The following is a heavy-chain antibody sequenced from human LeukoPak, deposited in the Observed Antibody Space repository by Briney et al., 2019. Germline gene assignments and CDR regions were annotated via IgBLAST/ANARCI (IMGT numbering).Heavy chain of an antibody. D-gene: IGHD4-17*01. J-gene: IGHJ6*02. CDR3: ERDDYGDYSGMDV. CDR1: GFTFSSYW. Sequence: GRSLRLSCAASGFTFSSYWMHWVRQAPGKGLVWVSRINSDGSNTSYADSVKGRFTISRDNAKNTLYLQMNSLIAEATAVYYCERDDYGDYSGMDVWGQGTTVTVSS. V-gene: IGHV3-74*01. CDR2: INSDGSNT.